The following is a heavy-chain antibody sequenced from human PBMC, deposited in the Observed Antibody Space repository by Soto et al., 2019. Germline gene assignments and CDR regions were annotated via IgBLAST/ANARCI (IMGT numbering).Heavy chain of an antibody. Sequence: LXLTCAVSRGSSTIANWWTWVRQPPGGGLEWIGEISHSGITNYKASLKSRVTMSVDKTKNDVSLKLTSVTAADTAVYYCARVLRGWFDPWGQGTPVTVSS. V-gene: IGHV4-4*02. CDR2: ISHSGIT. CDR3: ARVLRGWFDP. CDR1: RGSSTIANW. J-gene: IGHJ5*02.